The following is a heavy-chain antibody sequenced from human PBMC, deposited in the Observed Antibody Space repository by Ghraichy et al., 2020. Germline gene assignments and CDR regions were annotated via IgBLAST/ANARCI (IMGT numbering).Heavy chain of an antibody. V-gene: IGHV3-30*18. D-gene: IGHD6-13*01. CDR1: GFTFSSYG. CDR2: ISYDGSNK. Sequence: GESLNISCAASGFTFSSYGMHWVRQAPGKGLEWVAVISYDGSNKYYADSVKGRFTISRDNSKNTLYLQMNSLRAEDTPVYYCAKDLSSWIDYYYYGMDVWGQGTTVTVSS. CDR3: AKDLSSWIDYYYYGMDV. J-gene: IGHJ6*02.